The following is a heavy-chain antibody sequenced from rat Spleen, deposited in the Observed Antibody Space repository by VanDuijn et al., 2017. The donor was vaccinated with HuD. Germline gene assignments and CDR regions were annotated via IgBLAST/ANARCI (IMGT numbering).Heavy chain of an antibody. CDR2: TTYDGSGT. V-gene: IGHV5-20*01. D-gene: IGHD1-11*01. J-gene: IGHJ3*01. Sequence: EVQLVETGGGLVQPGRSLKLSCAASGFTFSDYNMAWVRQAPKKGLEWVATTTYDGSGTYYRDSVKGRFTISRDNAKSSLYLQMDSLRSEDTATYYCTTGGYYRGRGDAWGQGTLVTVSS. CDR1: GFTFSDYN. CDR3: TTGGYYRGRGDA.